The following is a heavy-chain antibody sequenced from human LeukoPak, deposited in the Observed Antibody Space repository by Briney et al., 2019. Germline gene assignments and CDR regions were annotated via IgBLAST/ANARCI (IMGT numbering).Heavy chain of an antibody. D-gene: IGHD1-26*01. CDR1: GFTLSNRW. V-gene: IGHV3-7*01. CDR2: RTQGGSDK. Sequence: GGSLRLSCEASGFTLSNRWMTWGRQAPGKGLEWVATRTQGGSDKFCVDSVKGRFTISGDNAKNALYLQMNSLRAEDTAVYYCARDPFELWGQGTLVTVSS. J-gene: IGHJ4*02. CDR3: ARDPFEL.